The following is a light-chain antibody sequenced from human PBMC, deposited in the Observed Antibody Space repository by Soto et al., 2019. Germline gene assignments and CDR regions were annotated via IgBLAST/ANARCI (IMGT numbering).Light chain of an antibody. J-gene: IGKJ4*01. Sequence: EIVMTQSPATLSVSPGERATLSCRASQSVTTNLAWYQQKPGQAPRLLIYGVSTRATGIPARFSGSGSGTEFTLIISSLQSEDFAVYYCQQYNNWPLTFGGGTKVEIK. CDR2: GVS. V-gene: IGKV3-15*01. CDR1: QSVTTN. CDR3: QQYNNWPLT.